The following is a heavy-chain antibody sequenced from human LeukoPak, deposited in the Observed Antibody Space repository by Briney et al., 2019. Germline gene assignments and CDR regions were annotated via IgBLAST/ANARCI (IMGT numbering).Heavy chain of an antibody. CDR2: IYYSGST. CDR3: ARQGDITIFGVVIGIGYFDY. Sequence: SETLSLTCTVSGGSISSSSYYWGWIRQPPGKGLEWIGSIYYSGSTYYNPSLKSRVTISVDTSKNQFSLKLSSATAADTAVYYCARQGDITIFGVVIGIGYFDYWGQGTLVTVSS. D-gene: IGHD3-3*01. CDR1: GGSISSSSYY. V-gene: IGHV4-39*01. J-gene: IGHJ4*02.